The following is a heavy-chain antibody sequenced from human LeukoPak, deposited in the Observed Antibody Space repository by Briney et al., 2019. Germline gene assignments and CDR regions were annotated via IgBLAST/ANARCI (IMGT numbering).Heavy chain of an antibody. CDR2: INPYSGGT. V-gene: IGHV1-2*05. CDR3: ARTGIAAADTDY. Sequence: ASVKVSCKASGYTFTGYYMHWVRQAPGQGLEWMGRINPYSGGTNYAQKFQGSVTMNRDMSISTAYMDLIRLRSDDTDVCYCARTGIAAADTDYWGQGTLVTVSS. J-gene: IGHJ4*02. D-gene: IGHD6-13*01. CDR1: GYTFTGYY.